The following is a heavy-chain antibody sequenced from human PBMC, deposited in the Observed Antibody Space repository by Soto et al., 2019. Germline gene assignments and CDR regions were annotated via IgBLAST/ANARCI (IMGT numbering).Heavy chain of an antibody. V-gene: IGHV3-20*04. CDR2: INWNGGST. Sequence: GGSLRLSCAASGFTFDDYGMSWVRQAPGKGLEWVSGINWNGGSTGYADSVKGRFTISRDNAKNSLYLQMNSLRAEDTALYYCATLPFYDFWSGYYVSGGVPGMDVWGQGTTVTVSS. CDR3: ATLPFYDFWSGYYVSGGVPGMDV. J-gene: IGHJ6*02. CDR1: GFTFDDYG. D-gene: IGHD3-3*01.